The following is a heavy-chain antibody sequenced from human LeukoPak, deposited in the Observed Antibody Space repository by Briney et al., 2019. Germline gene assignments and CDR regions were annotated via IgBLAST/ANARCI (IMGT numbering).Heavy chain of an antibody. CDR1: GGSISSYY. CDR2: IYYSGST. CDR3: ARDTTGTKVAWFDP. V-gene: IGHV4-59*01. J-gene: IGHJ5*02. Sequence: SETLSLTCTVSGGSISSYYWSWIRQPPGQGLEWIGNIYYSGSTNYSPSLKSRVTISVDTSKNQFSLKLSSVTAADTAVYHCARDTTGTKVAWFDPWGQGTLVTVSS. D-gene: IGHD1-1*01.